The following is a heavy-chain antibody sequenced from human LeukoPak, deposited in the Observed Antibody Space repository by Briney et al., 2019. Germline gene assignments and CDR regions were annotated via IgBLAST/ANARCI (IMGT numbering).Heavy chain of an antibody. Sequence: GASVKVSCKASGYTFSGFYIHWVRQAPGQGLEWMGWINPNSGVTNYAQKLQGRVTITRDTSIDTAYMHLSRLRSDDTAVYYCAKDRYGDYEAPFHYYMDAWGRGTTVTVSS. D-gene: IGHD5-12*01. CDR1: GYTFSGFY. CDR2: INPNSGVT. V-gene: IGHV1-2*02. J-gene: IGHJ6*03. CDR3: AKDRYGDYEAPFHYYMDA.